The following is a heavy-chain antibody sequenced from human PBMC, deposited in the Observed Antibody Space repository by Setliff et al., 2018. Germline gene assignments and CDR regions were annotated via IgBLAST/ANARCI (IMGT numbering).Heavy chain of an antibody. Sequence: SETLSLTCTVSGGSISSGSYYWSWIRQPAGKGLEWIGRIYTSGSTNYNPSLKSRVTISVDTSKNQFSLKLGSVTAADTAVYYCARDRGSSWYGNYYYYYGMDVWGQGTTVTVSS. J-gene: IGHJ6*02. V-gene: IGHV4-61*02. CDR2: IYTSGST. CDR3: ARDRGSSWYGNYYYYYGMDV. D-gene: IGHD6-13*01. CDR1: GGSISSGSYY.